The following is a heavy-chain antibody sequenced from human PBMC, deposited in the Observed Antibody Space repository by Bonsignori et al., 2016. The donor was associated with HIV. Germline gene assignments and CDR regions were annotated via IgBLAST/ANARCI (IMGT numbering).Heavy chain of an antibody. CDR1: GASITSSF. D-gene: IGHD2-21*02. CDR2: IYSPANT. V-gene: IGHV4-59*01. Sequence: QVQLQESGPGLVKPSETLTLTCTVSGASITSSFWSWVRQPPGRGLEWIGYIYSPANTNYNPSLNSRATISVDTPNNQLSLSLRSVTAADTAIYYCARQPAVPADLYRWLDSWGQGTLVTVSS. J-gene: IGHJ5*01. CDR3: ARQPAVPADLYRWLDS.